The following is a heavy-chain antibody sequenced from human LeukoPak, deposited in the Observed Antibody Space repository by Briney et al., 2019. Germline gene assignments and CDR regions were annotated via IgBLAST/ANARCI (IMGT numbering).Heavy chain of an antibody. V-gene: IGHV3-23*01. J-gene: IGHJ4*02. CDR3: ATSYSSSSWGIFGY. CDR2: ISGNGGST. CDR1: GFTFSSYA. Sequence: GGSLRLSCAASGFTFSSYAMSWVRQAPGKGLEWVSTISGNGGSTYYADSVKGRFTISRDNSKNTLYLQMNSLRAEDTAVYYCATSYSSSSWGIFGYWGRGTLVTVSS. D-gene: IGHD6-6*01.